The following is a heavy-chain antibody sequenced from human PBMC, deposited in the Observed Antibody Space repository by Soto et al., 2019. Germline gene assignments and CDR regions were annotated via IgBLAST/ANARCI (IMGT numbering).Heavy chain of an antibody. CDR2: ITGSGGST. CDR1: GFTFTIYA. Sequence: GGSLRLSCAASGFTFTIYAMSWVRQAPGKGLEWVSAITGSGGSTYYADSVKGRFTISRDNSKNTLYLQMNSLRAEDTAVYYCAKARGAMVRGAAFYFDYWGQGTTVTVSS. D-gene: IGHD3-10*01. J-gene: IGHJ4*03. CDR3: AKARGAMVRGAAFYFDY. V-gene: IGHV3-23*01.